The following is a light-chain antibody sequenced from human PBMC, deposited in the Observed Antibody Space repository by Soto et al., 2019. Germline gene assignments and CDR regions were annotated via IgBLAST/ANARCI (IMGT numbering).Light chain of an antibody. V-gene: IGLV2-23*03. CDR3: CSYAGSSTFEV. CDR2: EGS. CDR1: SSDVGSYNP. Sequence: QSALTQPASVSGSPGQSITISCTGTSSDVGSYNPVSWYQQHPGKAPKLMIYEGSKRPSGVSNRFSGSKSGNTASLTISGLQAEDEADSYCCSYAGSSTFEVFGTGTKLTVL. J-gene: IGLJ1*01.